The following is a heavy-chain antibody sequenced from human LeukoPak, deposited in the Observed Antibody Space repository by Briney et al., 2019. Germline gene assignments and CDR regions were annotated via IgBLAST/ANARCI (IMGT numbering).Heavy chain of an antibody. J-gene: IGHJ5*02. CDR2: IYHSGST. CDR3: ARGYSYGYLNGWFDP. V-gene: IGHV4-39*07. Sequence: ASETLSLTCTVSGGSISSSSYYWGWIRQPPGKGLEWIGSIYHSGSTYYNPSLKSRVTISVDTSKNQFSLKLSSVTAADTAVYYCARGYSYGYLNGWFDPWGQGTLVTVSS. D-gene: IGHD5-18*01. CDR1: GGSISSSSYY.